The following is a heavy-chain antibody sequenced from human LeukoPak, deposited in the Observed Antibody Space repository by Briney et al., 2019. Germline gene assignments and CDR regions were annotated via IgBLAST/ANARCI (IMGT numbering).Heavy chain of an antibody. CDR3: ARGGGSGWKRTIYWYFDL. D-gene: IGHD6-19*01. J-gene: IGHJ2*01. Sequence: SETLSLTCAVYGGSFSGYYWSWIRQPPGKGQEWIGEINHSGSTNYNPSLKSRVTISVDTSKNQFSLKLSSVTAADTAVYYCARGGGSGWKRTIYWYFDLWGRGTLVTVSS. CDR2: INHSGST. CDR1: GGSFSGYY. V-gene: IGHV4-34*01.